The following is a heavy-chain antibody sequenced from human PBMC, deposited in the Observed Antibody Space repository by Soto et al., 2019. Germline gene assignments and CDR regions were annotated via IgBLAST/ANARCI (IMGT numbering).Heavy chain of an antibody. Sequence: QVQLQESGPGLVKPSETLSLTCTVSGGSISSYYWSWIRQPPGKGLEWIGYIYYSGSTNYNPSLKSRVTISVDTVKHQFSLKLSSVTAADTAVYYCATSLGYYDSRGYYSMVGWFDPWGQGTLVTVSS. D-gene: IGHD3-22*01. CDR2: IYYSGST. CDR3: ATSLGYYDSRGYYSMVGWFDP. CDR1: GGSISSYY. J-gene: IGHJ5*02. V-gene: IGHV4-59*01.